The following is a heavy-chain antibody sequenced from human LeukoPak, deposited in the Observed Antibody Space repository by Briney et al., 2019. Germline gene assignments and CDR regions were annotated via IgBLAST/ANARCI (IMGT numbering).Heavy chain of an antibody. CDR3: ARDRYDFWSGLSDWFDP. J-gene: IGHJ5*02. CDR2: ISAYNGNT. D-gene: IGHD3-3*01. CDR1: GYTFTSYG. V-gene: IGHV1-18*01. Sequence: ASVKVSCKASGYTFTSYGISWVRQAPGQGLEWMGWISAYNGNTNYAQKLQGRVTMTTDTSTSTAYMELRSLRSDDTAVYYCARDRYDFWSGLSDWFDPWGQGTLVTVSS.